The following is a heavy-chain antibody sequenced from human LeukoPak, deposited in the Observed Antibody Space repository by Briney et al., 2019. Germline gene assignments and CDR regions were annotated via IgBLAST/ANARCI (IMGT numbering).Heavy chain of an antibody. D-gene: IGHD6-19*01. CDR2: ISGSGGST. V-gene: IGHV3-23*01. Sequence: PGGTLRLSCAASGFTFSSYGMSWVRQAPGKGLEWVSAISGSGGSTYYADSVKGRFTISRDNSKNTVYLQMNNMRVDDTAVYYCARVAGCHWFDPWGQGTLVTVSS. J-gene: IGHJ5*02. CDR1: GFTFSSYG. CDR3: ARVAGCHWFDP.